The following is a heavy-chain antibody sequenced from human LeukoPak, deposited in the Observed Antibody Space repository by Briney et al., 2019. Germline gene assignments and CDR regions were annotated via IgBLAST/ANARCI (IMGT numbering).Heavy chain of an antibody. Sequence: GGSLRLSCAASGFTFSSYGMHWVRQAPGKGLEWVAFIRYDGSNKYYADSVEGRFTISRDNSKNTLYLQMNSLRAEDTAVYYCARFLEWLLDYWGQGTLVTVSS. CDR3: ARFLEWLLDY. CDR1: GFTFSSYG. CDR2: IRYDGSNK. D-gene: IGHD3-3*01. V-gene: IGHV3-30*02. J-gene: IGHJ4*02.